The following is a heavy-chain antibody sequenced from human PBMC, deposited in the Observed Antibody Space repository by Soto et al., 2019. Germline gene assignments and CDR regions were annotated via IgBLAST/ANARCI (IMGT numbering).Heavy chain of an antibody. CDR2: INHSGSA. Sequence: PSETLSLTCDVYGWSFSDYIWTWIRQTPGKGLQWIGQINHSGSANYNPSLKSRVTISVHTSSSQFSLELSSVTAADTAVYYCARQMVWTGGDYWGQGTLVTVSS. D-gene: IGHD2-8*01. CDR3: ARQMVWTGGDY. J-gene: IGHJ4*02. V-gene: IGHV4-34*01. CDR1: GWSFSDYI.